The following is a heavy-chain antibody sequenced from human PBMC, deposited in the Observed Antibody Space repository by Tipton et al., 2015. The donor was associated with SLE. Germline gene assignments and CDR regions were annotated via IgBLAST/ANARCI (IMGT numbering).Heavy chain of an antibody. CDR3: ARDGGRRVISGTYDFYYYGLDV. V-gene: IGHV4-39*07. J-gene: IGHJ6*02. CDR2: ISHDGGA. Sequence: TLSLTCTVSGGSIISSNNYWAWLRQSPGKGLEWFGEISHDGGANYNPSLESRGTISLETSKNQFSLKLTSVTAADTAVYYCARDGGRRVISGTYDFYYYGLDVWGQGTTVTVSS. D-gene: IGHD6-13*01. CDR1: GGSIISSNNY.